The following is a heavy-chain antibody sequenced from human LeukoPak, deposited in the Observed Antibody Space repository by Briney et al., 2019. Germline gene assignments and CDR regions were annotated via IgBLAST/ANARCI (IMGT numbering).Heavy chain of an antibody. CDR3: AREVRHYDSSGYYQVRYFFDY. D-gene: IGHD3-22*01. J-gene: IGHJ4*02. V-gene: IGHV4-61*02. CDR1: GGSISSGSYY. CDR2: IYTSGST. Sequence: PSETLSLTCTVSGGSISSGSYYWSWFRQPAGKGLEWIGRIYTSGSTNYNPSLKSRVTISVDTSKNQFSLKMSSVTAADTAVYYCAREVRHYDSSGYYQVRYFFDYWGQGTLVTVSS.